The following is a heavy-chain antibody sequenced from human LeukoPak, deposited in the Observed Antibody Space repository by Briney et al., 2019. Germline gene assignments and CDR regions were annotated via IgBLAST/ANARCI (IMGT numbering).Heavy chain of an antibody. V-gene: IGHV3-30*02. CDR1: GFTFSSYG. Sequence: GGSLRLSCAASGFTFSSYGMHWVRQAPGKGLEGVAFIRYDGSNKYYADSVKGRFTISRDNSKNTLYLQMNSLRAEDTAVYYCARLMVRGVIGASNWGQGTLVTVSS. CDR2: IRYDGSNK. J-gene: IGHJ4*02. CDR3: ARLMVRGVIGASN. D-gene: IGHD3-10*01.